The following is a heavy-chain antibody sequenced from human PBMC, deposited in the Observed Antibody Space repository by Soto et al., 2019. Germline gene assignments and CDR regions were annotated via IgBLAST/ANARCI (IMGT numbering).Heavy chain of an antibody. Sequence: ASVKVSCKASGYTFTSYGISWVRQAPGQGLEWMGWISAYNGNTNYAQKLQGRVTMTTDTSTSTAYMELRSLRSDDTAVYYCASLGTDEGLYDSSGYIFDYWGQGTLVTVS. D-gene: IGHD3-22*01. V-gene: IGHV1-18*04. CDR1: GYTFTSYG. CDR3: ASLGTDEGLYDSSGYIFDY. CDR2: ISAYNGNT. J-gene: IGHJ4*02.